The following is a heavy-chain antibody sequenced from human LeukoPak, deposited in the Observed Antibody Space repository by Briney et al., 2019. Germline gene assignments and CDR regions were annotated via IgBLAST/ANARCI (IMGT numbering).Heavy chain of an antibody. D-gene: IGHD3-3*02. V-gene: IGHV3-23*01. CDR2: IGGEKSGSWT. Sequence: PGGSLRLSCAASGFTFNNYPVGWVRQAPGKGLEWLSAIGGEKSGSWTKSADSVKGRFTISRDNSENTLYLQMDSLTVEDTAVYYCARAGVISGWDYWGQGVLVTVSS. J-gene: IGHJ4*02. CDR3: ARAGVISGWDY. CDR1: GFTFNNYP.